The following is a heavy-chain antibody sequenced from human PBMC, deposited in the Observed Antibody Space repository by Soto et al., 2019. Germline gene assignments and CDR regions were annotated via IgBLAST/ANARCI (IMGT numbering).Heavy chain of an antibody. CDR3: ARSSSSSHYYGMDV. CDR2: ISWNSGSI. Sequence: EVQLVESGGGLVQPGRSLRLSCAASGFTFDDYAMHLVRQAPGKGLERVSGISWNSGSIGYADSVKGRFTISRDNAKNSLYLQMNSLRAEDTALYYCARSSSSSHYYGMDVWGQGTTVTVSS. J-gene: IGHJ6*02. D-gene: IGHD6-6*01. V-gene: IGHV3-9*01. CDR1: GFTFDDYA.